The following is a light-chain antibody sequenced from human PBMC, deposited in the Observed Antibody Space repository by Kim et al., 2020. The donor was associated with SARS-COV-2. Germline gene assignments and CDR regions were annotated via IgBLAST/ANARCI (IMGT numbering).Light chain of an antibody. CDR2: EVS. J-gene: IGLJ3*02. V-gene: IGLV2-8*01. CDR1: FRQIGRYDY. CDR3: SSYTDSNTLM. Sequence: SGPLSCTGPFRQIGRYDYVSWYQTHPGRAPKLIIYEVSRRPSGVPDRFSGSKSGNTASLTVSGLRAEDEADYYCSSYTDSNTLMFGGGTQLTVL.